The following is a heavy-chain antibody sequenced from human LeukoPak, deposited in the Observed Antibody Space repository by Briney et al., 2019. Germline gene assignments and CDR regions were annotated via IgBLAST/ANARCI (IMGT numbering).Heavy chain of an antibody. CDR3: ARGLYSSSSTLIWFDP. Sequence: SETLSLTCAVYGGSFSGYYWSWIRQPPGKGLEWIGEINHSGSINYNPSLKSRVTISVDTSKNQFSLKLSSVTAADTAVYYCARGLYSSSSTLIWFDPWGQGTLVTVSS. J-gene: IGHJ5*02. CDR1: GGSFSGYY. D-gene: IGHD6-6*01. CDR2: INHSGSI. V-gene: IGHV4-34*01.